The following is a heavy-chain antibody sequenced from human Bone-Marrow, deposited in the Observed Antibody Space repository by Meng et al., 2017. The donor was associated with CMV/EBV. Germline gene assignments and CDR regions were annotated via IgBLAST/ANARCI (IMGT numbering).Heavy chain of an antibody. J-gene: IGHJ3*02. CDR3: ARARYHYYDSLSDAFDI. CDR2: ISSSSSYI. D-gene: IGHD3-22*01. CDR1: EFTFSSYA. Sequence: EGSLRLSCAASEFTFSSYAMSWVRQAPGKGLEWVSSISSSSSYIYYADSVKGRFTISRDNAKNSLYLQMNSLRAEDTAVYYCARARYHYYDSLSDAFDIWGQGTMVAVSS. V-gene: IGHV3-21*01.